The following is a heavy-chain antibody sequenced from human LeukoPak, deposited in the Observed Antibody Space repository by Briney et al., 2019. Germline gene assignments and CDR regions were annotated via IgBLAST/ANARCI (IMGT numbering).Heavy chain of an antibody. Sequence: SETLSLTCTVSGGTISSYYWNWIRQPPGKGLEWIGYIHDSGSTNYNPSLKSRVTIPVETSKNQFYLKLSSVTAADTDVYYCARWYYSGWAFDYWGQGTLVTGSS. CDR1: GGTISSYY. V-gene: IGHV4-59*08. D-gene: IGHD6-19*01. CDR3: ARWYYSGWAFDY. CDR2: IHDSGST. J-gene: IGHJ4*02.